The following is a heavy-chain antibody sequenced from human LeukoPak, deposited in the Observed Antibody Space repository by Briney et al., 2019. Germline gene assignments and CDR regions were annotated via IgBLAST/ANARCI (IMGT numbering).Heavy chain of an antibody. J-gene: IGHJ4*02. CDR2: ISISGGGT. CDR1: GFTFSDYA. CDR3: AKGGPVSGNYYFFDY. Sequence: AGGSLRLSCAASGFTFSDYAMSWVRQAPGKGLEWVSSISISGGGTYYAESVKGRFTISRDNSKNTLYLQMNSLRAEDTAVYYCAKGGPVSGNYYFFDYWGQGTLVTVSP. V-gene: IGHV3-23*01. D-gene: IGHD1-26*01.